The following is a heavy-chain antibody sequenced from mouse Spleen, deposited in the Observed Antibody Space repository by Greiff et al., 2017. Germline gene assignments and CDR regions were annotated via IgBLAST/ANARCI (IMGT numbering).Heavy chain of an antibody. V-gene: IGHV5-12*02. CDR1: GFTFSDYY. CDR2: ISNGGGST. J-gene: IGHJ4*01. Sequence: VQLKESGGGLVQPGGSLKLSCATSGFTFSDYYMYWVRQTPEKRLEWVAYISNGGGSTYYPDTVKGRFTISRDNAKNTLYLQMSRLKSEDTAMYYCARQPYDFYAMDYWGQGTSVTVSS. CDR3: ARQPYDFYAMDY. D-gene: IGHD6-5*01.